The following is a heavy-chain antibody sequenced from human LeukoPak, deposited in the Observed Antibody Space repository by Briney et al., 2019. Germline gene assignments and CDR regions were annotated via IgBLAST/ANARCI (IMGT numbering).Heavy chain of an antibody. Sequence: SETLSLTCTVSGGSISSGGYYWSWIRQHPGKGLEWIGYIYYSGSTYYNPSLKSRVTISVDTSKNQFSLKLSSVTAADTAVYYCARGYSYREYYFDYWGQGTLVTVSS. CDR3: ARGYSYREYYFDY. J-gene: IGHJ4*02. V-gene: IGHV4-31*03. D-gene: IGHD5-18*01. CDR1: GGSISSGGYY. CDR2: IYYSGST.